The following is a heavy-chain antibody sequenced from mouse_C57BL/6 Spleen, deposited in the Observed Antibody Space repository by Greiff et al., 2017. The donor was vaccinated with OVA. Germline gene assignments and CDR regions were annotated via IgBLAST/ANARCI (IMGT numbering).Heavy chain of an antibody. CDR1: GYAFTNYL. V-gene: IGHV1-54*01. J-gene: IGHJ3*01. CDR3: ARSIYDCNSSFAY. D-gene: IGHD2-1*01. Sequence: VQLQQSGAELVRPGTSVKVSCKASGYAFTNYLIEWVQQRPGQGLEWIGVINPGSGGTNYNEKLKGKATLTADKSSITAYMQLSSLTSEDSAVYFCARSIYDCNSSFAYWGQGTLVTVSA. CDR2: INPGSGGT.